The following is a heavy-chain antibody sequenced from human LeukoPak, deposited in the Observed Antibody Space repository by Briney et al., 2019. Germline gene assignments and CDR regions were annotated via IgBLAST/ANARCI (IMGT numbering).Heavy chain of an antibody. Sequence: GGSLRLSRAASGFTFSDSAMHWVRQASGKGLEWVGRIRGKTNNYATAYAASVQGRITISRDNSKNTVYLQMNTLQTEDAAVYYCTFASSSPDAFDIWGQGTMVTVSS. CDR1: GFTFSDSA. CDR3: TFASSSPDAFDI. V-gene: IGHV3-73*01. D-gene: IGHD6-13*01. CDR2: IRGKTNNYAT. J-gene: IGHJ3*02.